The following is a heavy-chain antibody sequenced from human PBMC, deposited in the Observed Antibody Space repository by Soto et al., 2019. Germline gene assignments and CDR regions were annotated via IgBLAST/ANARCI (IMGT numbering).Heavy chain of an antibody. D-gene: IGHD5-12*01. J-gene: IGHJ4*02. CDR1: GFSLSNVRMG. Sequence: QVTLKESGPVLVKPTETLTLTCTVSGFSLSNVRMGVAWIRQPPGKALEWLAHIFSNDEESYTTSLRSRLTISRDTFTRQVVLPLTNMDPVDTATYYCARIERYSTYEYFDYWGQGAPVTVSS. V-gene: IGHV2-26*01. CDR2: IFSNDEE. CDR3: ARIERYSTYEYFDY.